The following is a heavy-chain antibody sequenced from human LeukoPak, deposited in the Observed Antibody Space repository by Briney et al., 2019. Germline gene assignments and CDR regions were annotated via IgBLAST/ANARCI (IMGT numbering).Heavy chain of an antibody. D-gene: IGHD2-8*02. CDR3: VRTPPTLGYCTETSCPFDH. V-gene: IGHV3-7*01. CDR1: GFTFGWYW. J-gene: IGHJ4*02. Sequence: GGSLRLSCVGSGFTFGWYWMSWVRQAPGKGLEWVANIKMDGSENYYLDSVEGRFTISRDNARHSVYLQMSSLRAEDTAVYYCVRTPPTLGYCTETSCPFDHWGQGALVSVSS. CDR2: IKMDGSEN.